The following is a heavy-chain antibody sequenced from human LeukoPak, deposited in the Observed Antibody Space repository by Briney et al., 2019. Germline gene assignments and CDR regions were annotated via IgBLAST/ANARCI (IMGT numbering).Heavy chain of an antibody. CDR3: ARGPRGLLWFGTNNWFDP. V-gene: IGHV4-39*07. Sequence: PSETLSLTCTVSGGSISSSSYYWSWIRQPPGKGLEWIGEINHSGSTNYNPSLKSRVTISVDTSKNQFSLKLSSVTAADTAVYYCARGPRGLLWFGTNNWFDPWGQGTLVTVSS. CDR2: INHSGST. J-gene: IGHJ5*02. CDR1: GGSISSSSYY. D-gene: IGHD3-10*01.